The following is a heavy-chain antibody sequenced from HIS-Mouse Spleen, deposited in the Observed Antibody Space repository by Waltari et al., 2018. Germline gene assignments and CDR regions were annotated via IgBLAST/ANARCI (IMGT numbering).Heavy chain of an antibody. CDR1: GGSFGGYY. J-gene: IGHJ4*02. CDR2: INHSGST. Sequence: QVQLQQWGAGLLKPSETLSLTCAVYGGSFGGYYWSWLRQPPGKGLEWIGEINHSGSTNYNPSLKSRVTISVDTSKNQFSLKLSSVTAADTAVYYCARGRSPATVTIGYYFDYWGQGTLVTVSS. D-gene: IGHD4-17*01. V-gene: IGHV4-34*01. CDR3: ARGRSPATVTIGYYFDY.